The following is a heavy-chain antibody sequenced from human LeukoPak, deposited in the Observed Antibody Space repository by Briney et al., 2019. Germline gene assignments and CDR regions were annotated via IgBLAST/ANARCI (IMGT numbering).Heavy chain of an antibody. V-gene: IGHV1-2*02. D-gene: IGHD6-19*01. CDR2: INPNSGGT. Sequence: GASVKVSCKASGYTFTGYYMHWVRQAPGQGLEWMGWINPNSGGTNYAQKFQGRVTMTRDTSISTAYMELSRLRSDDTAVYYCARDGNYSSGWYVRYYYYYYGMDVWGQGTAVTVSS. CDR1: GYTFTGYY. CDR3: ARDGNYSSGWYVRYYYYYYGMDV. J-gene: IGHJ6*02.